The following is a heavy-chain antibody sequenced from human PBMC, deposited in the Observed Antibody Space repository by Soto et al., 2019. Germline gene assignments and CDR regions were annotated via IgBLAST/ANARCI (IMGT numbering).Heavy chain of an antibody. Sequence: SETLSLTCTVSGGSISSYYWSWIRQPPGKGLEWIGYIYYSGSTNYNPSLKSRVTISVDTSKNQFSLKLSSVTAADTAVYYCAREGFDATYYYDSSGYPGGGSYAFDIWGQGTMVTVS. D-gene: IGHD3-22*01. CDR2: IYYSGST. CDR1: GGSISSYY. J-gene: IGHJ3*02. CDR3: AREGFDATYYYDSSGYPGGGSYAFDI. V-gene: IGHV4-59*01.